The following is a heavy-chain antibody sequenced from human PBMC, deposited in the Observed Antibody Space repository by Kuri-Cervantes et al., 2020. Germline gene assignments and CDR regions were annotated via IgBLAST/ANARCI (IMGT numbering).Heavy chain of an antibody. CDR2: INPNSGGT. D-gene: IGHD4-17*01. CDR3: ASERTDGDYPDY. Sequence: ASVKVSCKASGYTFTSYAMHWVRQAPGQGLEWMGWINPNSGGTNYAQKFQGRVTMTRDTSISTAYMELSRLRSDDTAVYYCASERTDGDYPDYWGQGTLVTVSS. CDR1: GYTFTSYA. J-gene: IGHJ4*02. V-gene: IGHV1-2*02.